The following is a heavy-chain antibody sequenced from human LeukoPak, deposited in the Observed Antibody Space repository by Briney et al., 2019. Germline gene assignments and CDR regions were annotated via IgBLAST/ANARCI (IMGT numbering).Heavy chain of an antibody. CDR3: ARGGRGGRGDFDY. CDR2: IYYSGTT. CDR1: GGSISASSYY. D-gene: IGHD3-10*01. Sequence: PSETLSLTCTVSGGSISASSYYWGWIRQPPGKGLEWIATIYYSGTTYYNPSLKSRVTISVDTSKNQFSLNLSSVTAADTAVYYCARGGRGGRGDFDYGGKGTLVPVP. V-gene: IGHV4-39*01. J-gene: IGHJ4*02.